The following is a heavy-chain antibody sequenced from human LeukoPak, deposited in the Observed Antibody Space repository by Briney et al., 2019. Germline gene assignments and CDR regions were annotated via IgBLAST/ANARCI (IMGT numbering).Heavy chain of an antibody. CDR3: ARQGTTSPQHYFYYYGMDV. V-gene: IGHV4-39*01. D-gene: IGHD2-2*01. Sequence: PSVTLSLTCTVSGGSISISNYYWGSIRQPPGRGLEWFWSIYYSGSTYYNPSLKSRVSISVDTSKNQFSLKLSSVTAADTAVYYCARQGTTSPQHYFYYYGMDVWGQGTTVTVSS. CDR2: IYYSGST. CDR1: GGSISISNYY. J-gene: IGHJ6*02.